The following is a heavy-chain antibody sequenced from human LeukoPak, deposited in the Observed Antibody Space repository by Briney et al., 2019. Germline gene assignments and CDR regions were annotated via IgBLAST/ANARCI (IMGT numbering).Heavy chain of an antibody. CDR3: ARGHTAVTRHFDF. J-gene: IGHJ4*02. Sequence: GGSLRLSCAASGFTFSSYAMSWVRQAPGKGLEWVSAISGSGGSTYYADSVKGRFTISRDNAKNSLYLQMNSLRAEDTAFYYCARGHTAVTRHFDFWGQGTLVTVSS. CDR1: GFTFSSYA. D-gene: IGHD4-17*01. CDR2: ISGSGGST. V-gene: IGHV3-23*01.